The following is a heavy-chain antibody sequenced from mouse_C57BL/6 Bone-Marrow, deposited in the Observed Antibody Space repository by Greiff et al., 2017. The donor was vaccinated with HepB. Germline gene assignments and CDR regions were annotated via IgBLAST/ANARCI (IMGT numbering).Heavy chain of an antibody. CDR1: GFTFSDYG. D-gene: IGHD2-4*01. CDR3: AREGYDYDEGPLGY. CDR2: ISSGSSTL. V-gene: IGHV5-17*01. Sequence: EVQGVESGGGLVKPGGSLKLSCAASGFTFSDYGMHWVRQAPEKGLEWVAYISSGSSTLYYADTVKGRFTISRDNAKNTLFLQMTSLRSEDTAMYYCAREGYDYDEGPLGYWGQGTSVTVSS. J-gene: IGHJ4*01.